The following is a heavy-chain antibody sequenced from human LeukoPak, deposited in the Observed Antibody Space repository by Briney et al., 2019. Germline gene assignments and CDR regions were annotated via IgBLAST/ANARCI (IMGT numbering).Heavy chain of an antibody. Sequence: PGGSLRLSCAASGFTFSSYAMHWVRQAPGKGLEWVAVISYDGSNKYYADSVKGRFTISRDNSKNTLYLQMNSLRAEDTAVYYCARHPSYNYYDSSGYYSGWFDPWGQGTLVTVSS. CDR1: GFTFSSYA. CDR2: ISYDGSNK. V-gene: IGHV3-30-3*01. D-gene: IGHD3-22*01. CDR3: ARHPSYNYYDSSGYYSGWFDP. J-gene: IGHJ5*02.